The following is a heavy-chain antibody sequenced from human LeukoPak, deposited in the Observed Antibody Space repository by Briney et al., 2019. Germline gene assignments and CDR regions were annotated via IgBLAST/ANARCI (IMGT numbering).Heavy chain of an antibody. V-gene: IGHV1-69*04. CDR3: ARSGATTANFDY. CDR2: IIPILGIA. CDR1: GGTFSSYA. Sequence: SVKVSCKASGGTFSSYAISWVRQAPGQGLEWMGRIIPILGIADYAQKFQGRVTITADKSTSTAYMELSSLRSEDTAVYYCARSGATTANFDYWGQGTLVTVSS. J-gene: IGHJ4*02. D-gene: IGHD4-11*01.